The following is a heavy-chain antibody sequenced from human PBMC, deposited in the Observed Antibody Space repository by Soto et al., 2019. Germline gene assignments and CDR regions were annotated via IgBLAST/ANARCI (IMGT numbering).Heavy chain of an antibody. CDR3: AREGTDYGGYDY. Sequence: QVQLVQSGAEVKKPGASVKLSCKASAYPFRSFYIHWVRQAPGQGLEWMGMINPSGGSTTYAQKFQGSVTLTRDTSTNTVYMELTGLKYADAALYFCAREGTDYGGYDYWGQGTLVTVSS. D-gene: IGHD4-17*01. CDR2: INPSGGST. V-gene: IGHV1-46*01. J-gene: IGHJ4*02. CDR1: AYPFRSFY.